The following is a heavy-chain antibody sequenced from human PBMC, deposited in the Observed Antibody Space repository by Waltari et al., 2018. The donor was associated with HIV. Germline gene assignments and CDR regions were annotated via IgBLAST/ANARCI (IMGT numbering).Heavy chain of an antibody. V-gene: IGHV3-49*03. CDR2: IRSKAYGGST. D-gene: IGHD6-19*01. Sequence: EVQLLVSCGALVQRGRYVCLHCSASGFSLCHYGMSGFRQAPGKGLDWVSFIRSKAYGGSTDYAASVGGRFTISRDDSKSIAYLQMNSLETEDTAVYYCSRANGYSSGWYIDYWGQGTLVTVSS. CDR3: SRANGYSSGWYIDY. CDR1: GFSLCHYG. J-gene: IGHJ4*02.